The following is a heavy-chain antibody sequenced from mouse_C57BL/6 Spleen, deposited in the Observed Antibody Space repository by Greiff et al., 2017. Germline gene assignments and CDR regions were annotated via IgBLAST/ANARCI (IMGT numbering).Heavy chain of an antibody. CDR3: ARQGITTVRYFDV. Sequence: EVKVVESGGGLVQPGGSLKLSCAASGFTFSDYYMYWVRQTPEKRLEWVAYISNGGGSTYYPDTVKGRFTISRDNAKNTLYLQMSRLKSEDTAMYYCARQGITTVRYFDVWGTGTTVTVSS. V-gene: IGHV5-12*01. J-gene: IGHJ1*03. D-gene: IGHD1-1*01. CDR2: ISNGGGST. CDR1: GFTFSDYY.